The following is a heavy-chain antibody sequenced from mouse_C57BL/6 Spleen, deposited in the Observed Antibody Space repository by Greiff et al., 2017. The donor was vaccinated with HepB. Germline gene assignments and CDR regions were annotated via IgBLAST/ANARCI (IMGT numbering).Heavy chain of an antibody. CDR2: IYPRSGNT. CDR1: GYTFTSYG. Sequence: VQLQQSGAELARPGASVKLSCKASGYTFTSYGISWVKQRTGQGLEWIGEIYPRSGNTYYNEKFKGKATLTADKSSSTAYMELRSLTSADSAVYFYARGITTVVEGLGYWGQGTTLTVSS. CDR3: ARGITTVVEGLGY. V-gene: IGHV1-81*01. J-gene: IGHJ2*01. D-gene: IGHD1-1*01.